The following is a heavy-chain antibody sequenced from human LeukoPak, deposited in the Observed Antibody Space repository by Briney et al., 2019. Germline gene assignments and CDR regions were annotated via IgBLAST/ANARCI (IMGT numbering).Heavy chain of an antibody. J-gene: IGHJ4*02. CDR1: GGSISSGGYY. V-gene: IGHV4-30-2*01. D-gene: IGHD6-13*01. CDR2: IYHSGST. Sequence: PSQTLSLTCTVSGGSISSGGYYWRWIRQPPGKGLEWIGYIYHSGSTYYNPSLKSRVTISVDTSKNQFSLKLSSVTAADTAAYYCARGLPTYSRPFDYWGQGTLVTVSS. CDR3: ARGLPTYSRPFDY.